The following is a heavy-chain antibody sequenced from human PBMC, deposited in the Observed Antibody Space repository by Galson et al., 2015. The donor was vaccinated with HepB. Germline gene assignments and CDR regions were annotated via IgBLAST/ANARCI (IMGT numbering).Heavy chain of an antibody. CDR3: TTKWELQLLHV. Sequence: SLRVSCAASGFTLSGSSIHWVRQTSGKGLEWVGRIRSKAKSYATTYAASVKGRFTISRDDAKNTAYLQMDGLKTEDTAIYYCTTKWELQLLHVWGQGTTVAVSS. D-gene: IGHD1-26*01. CDR1: GFTLSGSS. V-gene: IGHV3-73*01. J-gene: IGHJ6*02. CDR2: IRSKAKSYAT.